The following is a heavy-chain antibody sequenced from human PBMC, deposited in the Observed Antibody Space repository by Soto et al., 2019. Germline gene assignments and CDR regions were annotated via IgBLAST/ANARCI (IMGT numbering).Heavy chain of an antibody. V-gene: IGHV1-2*02. CDR2: INPNSGGT. CDR3: ARDRVGWLRAGYHGMDV. D-gene: IGHD5-12*01. CDR1: GYTFTGYY. J-gene: IGHJ6*02. Sequence: ASVKVSCKASGYTFTGYYMHWVRQAPGQGLEWMGWINPNSGGTNYAQKFQGRVTMTRDTSISTAYMELSRLRSDDTAVYYCARDRVGWLRAGYHGMDVWGHGTTVTVSS.